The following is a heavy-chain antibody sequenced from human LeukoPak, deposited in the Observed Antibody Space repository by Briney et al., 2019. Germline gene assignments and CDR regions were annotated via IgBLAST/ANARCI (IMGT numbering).Heavy chain of an antibody. CDR3: AREYSGSYFRAFDI. CDR2: IYTSGAT. D-gene: IGHD1-26*01. CDR1: GGSISSYY. Sequence: TSETLSLTCTVSGGSISSYYWSWIRQPAGKGLEWIGRIYTSGATNYNPSLKSRVIMSVDTSNNQFSLNLSSVTAADTAVYYCAREYSGSYFRAFDIWGQGTMVTVSS. J-gene: IGHJ3*02. V-gene: IGHV4-4*07.